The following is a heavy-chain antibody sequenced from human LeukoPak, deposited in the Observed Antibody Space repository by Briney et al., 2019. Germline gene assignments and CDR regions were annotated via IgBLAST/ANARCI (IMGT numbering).Heavy chain of an antibody. V-gene: IGHV4-4*07. CDR3: AREPPAAVGTRWRVLDY. J-gene: IGHJ4*02. CDR2: IYPSGTI. Sequence: SETLSLTCIVSGGSINGYYWSWIRQPAGKGLEWIGRIYPSGTIDYNPSLNSRVSVSSDTSKNQFSLKLYSVTASDTAMYYCAREPPAAVGTRWRVLDYWGQGTLVTVSS. CDR1: GGSINGYY. D-gene: IGHD2-8*02.